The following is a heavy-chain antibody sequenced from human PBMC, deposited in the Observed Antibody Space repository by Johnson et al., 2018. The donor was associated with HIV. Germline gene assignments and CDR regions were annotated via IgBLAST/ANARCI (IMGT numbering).Heavy chain of an antibody. J-gene: IGHJ3*02. CDR2: VNNDGGDT. CDR1: GFTFSNAW. CDR3: TTVGIAVAGALPI. D-gene: IGHD6-19*01. V-gene: IGHV3-74*02. Sequence: VQLVESGGGLVKPGGSLRLSCAASGFTFSNAWMHWVRQAPGKGLVWVSRVNNDGGDTIYADSVKGRFTISRDNAKNTLYLQMNSLRAEDTAVYYCTTVGIAVAGALPIWGQGTMVTVSS.